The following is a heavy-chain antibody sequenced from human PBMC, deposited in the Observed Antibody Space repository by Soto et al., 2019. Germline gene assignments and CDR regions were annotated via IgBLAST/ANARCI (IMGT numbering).Heavy chain of an antibody. Sequence: GGSLRLSCAASGFTFDTYLMNWVRQAPGKGPEWLSGINSDGTIISYADSVKGRFTISRDNARNTLSLQMNSLRADDTAVYYCARLSGDHSAFFSYGMDAWGQGTTVTVSS. D-gene: IGHD2-21*01. CDR1: GFTFDTYL. V-gene: IGHV3-74*01. CDR2: INSDGTII. CDR3: ARLSGDHSAFFSYGMDA. J-gene: IGHJ6*02.